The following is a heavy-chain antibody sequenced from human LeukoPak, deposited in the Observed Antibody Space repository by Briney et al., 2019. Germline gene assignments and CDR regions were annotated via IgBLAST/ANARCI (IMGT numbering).Heavy chain of an antibody. CDR3: ARDPHDYGDYPYYYYYGMDV. CDR1: GGTFSSYA. Sequence: ASVNVSCKASGGTFSSYAISWVRQAPGQGLEWMGGIIPIFGTANYAQKFQGRVTITADESTSTAYMELSSLRSEDTAVYYCARDPHDYGDYPYYYYYGMDVWGQGTTVTVSS. V-gene: IGHV1-69*01. CDR2: IIPIFGTA. D-gene: IGHD4-17*01. J-gene: IGHJ6*02.